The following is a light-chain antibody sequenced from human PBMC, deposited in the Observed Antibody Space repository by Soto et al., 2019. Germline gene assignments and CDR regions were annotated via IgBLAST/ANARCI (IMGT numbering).Light chain of an antibody. J-gene: IGKJ5*01. CDR3: QQCGSSPIT. CDR2: GAS. Sequence: EIVLTQSPGTLSLSPGARATLSCRASQSVSNNYLAWYQQKPGQAPRLLIYGASSRATGIPDRFSGSGSGTDFTLTISRLEPEDFAVYYCQQCGSSPITFGQGTRLEIK. V-gene: IGKV3-20*01. CDR1: QSVSNNY.